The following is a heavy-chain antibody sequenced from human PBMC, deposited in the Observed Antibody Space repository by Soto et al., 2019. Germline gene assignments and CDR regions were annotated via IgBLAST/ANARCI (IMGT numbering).Heavy chain of an antibody. CDR2: IHHRGGI. V-gene: IGHV4-34*01. Sequence: QVQLQQWGAGLLKPSETLSLTCAVYGGSLSGYYWTWIRRPPGKGLEWIGEIHHRGGINYNSSLKSRVTLSADKSKNQFFLKLSSVTAADTAVYYCSRGGDDYKAGNYWGQGTLVTVSS. CDR1: GGSLSGYY. D-gene: IGHD4-4*01. CDR3: SRGGDDYKAGNY. J-gene: IGHJ4*02.